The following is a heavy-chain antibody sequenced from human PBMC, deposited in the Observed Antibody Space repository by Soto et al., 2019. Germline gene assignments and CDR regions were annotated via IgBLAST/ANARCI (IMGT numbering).Heavy chain of an antibody. Sequence: GGSLRLSCAASGFTFSSYSMNWVRQAPGKGLEWVSYISSSSSTIYYADSVKGRFTISRDNAKNSLYLQMNSLRAEDTAVYYCAIVVGDGYLLRYYYYGMDVWGQGTTVTVSS. CDR2: ISSSSSTI. CDR1: GFTFSSYS. V-gene: IGHV3-48*01. J-gene: IGHJ6*02. CDR3: AIVVGDGYLLRYYYYGMDV. D-gene: IGHD3-22*01.